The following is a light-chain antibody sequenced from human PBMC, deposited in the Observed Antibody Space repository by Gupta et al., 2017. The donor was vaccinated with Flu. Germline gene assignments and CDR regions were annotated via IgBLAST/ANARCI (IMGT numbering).Light chain of an antibody. Sequence: QSALTQPAPVAGSPGPSITISCTGISTDFGSHNLVFWYQHSPDKAPKLILYEVSRRPAGVSSHFSGSRSDNTAALTIAGLQSEEESDYYCGSYGDINNFEVFGGGTKLTVL. CDR1: STDFGSHNL. CDR2: EVS. J-gene: IGLJ2*01. V-gene: IGLV2-23*02. CDR3: GSYGDINNFEV.